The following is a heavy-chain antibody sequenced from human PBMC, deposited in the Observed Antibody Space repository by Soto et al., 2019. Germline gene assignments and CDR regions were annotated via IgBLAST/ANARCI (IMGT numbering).Heavy chain of an antibody. CDR2: ISGSGGST. Sequence: GGSLRLSCAASGFTFSSYTMSWVRQAPGKGLEWVSAISGSGGSTYYADSVKGRFTISRDNSKNTLYLQMNSLRAEDKAVYYGAKEGTGDHRLDYWGQGTLVTVSS. V-gene: IGHV3-23*01. CDR1: GFTFSSYT. D-gene: IGHD7-27*01. J-gene: IGHJ4*02. CDR3: AKEGTGDHRLDY.